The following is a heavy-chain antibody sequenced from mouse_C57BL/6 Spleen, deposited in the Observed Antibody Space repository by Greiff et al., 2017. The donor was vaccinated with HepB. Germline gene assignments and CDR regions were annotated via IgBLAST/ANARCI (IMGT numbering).Heavy chain of an antibody. Sequence: VQLQQSGAELVKPGASVKISCKASGYAFSSYWMNWVKQRPGKGLEWIGQIYPGDGDTNYNGKFKGKATLTADKSSSTAYMQLSSLTSEDSAVYFCARSGSTYNWYFDVWGTVTTVTVAS. CDR2: IYPGDGDT. J-gene: IGHJ1*03. D-gene: IGHD1-1*01. CDR1: GYAFSSYW. CDR3: ARSGSTYNWYFDV. V-gene: IGHV1-80*01.